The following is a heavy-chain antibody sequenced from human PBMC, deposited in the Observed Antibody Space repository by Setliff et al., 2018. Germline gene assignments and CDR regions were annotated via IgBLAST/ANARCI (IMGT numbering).Heavy chain of an antibody. J-gene: IGHJ6*03. D-gene: IGHD4-4*01. CDR1: GFTFSTYR. CDR3: ARTQPVPLWSDDYSNYGHMDV. V-gene: IGHV3-33*08. Sequence: GGSLRLSCAASGFTFSTYRMHWVRQAPGKGLEWVAVIWDDGGNKYHADSVKGRFTISRDNSKNTLYLKMNSLRPEDTAVYYCARTQPVPLWSDDYSNYGHMDVWGKGTTVTVSS. CDR2: IWDDGGNK.